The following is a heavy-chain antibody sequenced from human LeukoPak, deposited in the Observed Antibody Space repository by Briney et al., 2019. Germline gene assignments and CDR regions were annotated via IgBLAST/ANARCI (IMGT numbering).Heavy chain of an antibody. Sequence: GGSLRLSCAASGFTFSDYYMNWVRQAPGKGLEWVSYISSGGGTRSYADSVKGRFTISRDNAKNSLYLQMNSLRAEDTAVYYCARAKGYNWNDVQAFDIWGQGTMVTVSS. CDR3: ARAKGYNWNDVQAFDI. V-gene: IGHV3-11*04. J-gene: IGHJ3*02. D-gene: IGHD1-20*01. CDR2: ISSGGGTR. CDR1: GFTFSDYY.